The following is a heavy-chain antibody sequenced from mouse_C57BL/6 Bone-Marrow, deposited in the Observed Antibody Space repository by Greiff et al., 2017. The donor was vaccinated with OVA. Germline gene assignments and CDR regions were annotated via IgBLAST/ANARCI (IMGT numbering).Heavy chain of an antibody. V-gene: IGHV1-39*01. D-gene: IGHD3-2*02. CDR1: GYSFTDYN. J-gene: IGHJ3*01. CDR3: GLQTAQATWFAY. Sequence: LQESGPELVKPGASVKISCKASGYSFTDYNMNWVKQSNGKSLEWIGVINPNYGTTSYNQKFKGKATLTVDQSSSTAYMQLNSLTSEDSAVYYCGLQTAQATWFAYWGQGTLVTVSA. CDR2: INPNYGTT.